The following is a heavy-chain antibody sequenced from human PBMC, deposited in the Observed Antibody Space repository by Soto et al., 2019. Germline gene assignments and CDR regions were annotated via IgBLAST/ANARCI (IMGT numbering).Heavy chain of an antibody. Sequence: QVQLQESGPGLVKPSQTLSLTCTVSGCSISSGGYYWSWIRQHPGKGLEWIGYIYYSGSTYYNPSLKSRVTISVDTSKNQFSLKLSSVTAADTAVYYCARFVSAMGVDWFDPWGQGTLVTVSS. V-gene: IGHV4-31*03. D-gene: IGHD5-18*01. CDR1: GCSISSGGYY. CDR2: IYYSGST. J-gene: IGHJ5*02. CDR3: ARFVSAMGVDWFDP.